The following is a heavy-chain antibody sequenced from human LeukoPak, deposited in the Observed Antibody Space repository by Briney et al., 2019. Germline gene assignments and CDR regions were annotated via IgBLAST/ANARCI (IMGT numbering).Heavy chain of an antibody. CDR2: INWNGGST. V-gene: IGHV3-20*04. D-gene: IGHD3-3*01. CDR1: GSTFDDYG. CDR3: AKSPRWKLESYYFDY. Sequence: GGSLRLSCAASGSTFDDYGMSWVRQAPGKGLEWVSGINWNGGSTGYADSVKGRFTISRDNAKNSLYLQMNSLRAEDTAVYYCAKSPRWKLESYYFDYWGQGTLVTVSS. J-gene: IGHJ4*02.